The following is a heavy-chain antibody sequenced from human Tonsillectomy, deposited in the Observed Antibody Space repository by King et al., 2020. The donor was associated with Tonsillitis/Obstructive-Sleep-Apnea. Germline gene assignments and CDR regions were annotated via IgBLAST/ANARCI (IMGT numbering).Heavy chain of an antibody. J-gene: IGHJ4*02. CDR2: IYGGGST. D-gene: IGHD6-13*01. CDR1: GFTVSSNY. CDR3: ARDADGTPASY. Sequence: VQLVESGGGLIQPGGSLRLSCAASGFTVSSNYMSWVRQAPGKGLEWVSVIYGGGSTYYADSVKGRFTISRDISKNTLYLQMNSLRAEDTAVYYCARDADGTPASYWGQGTLVTVSS. V-gene: IGHV3-53*01.